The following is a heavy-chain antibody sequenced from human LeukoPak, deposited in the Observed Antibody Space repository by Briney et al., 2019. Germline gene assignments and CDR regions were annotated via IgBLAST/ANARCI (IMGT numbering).Heavy chain of an antibody. CDR2: ISGSGGST. CDR3: AKGGTGLGPSSRRDNDY. J-gene: IGHJ4*02. Sequence: PGGSLRLSCAASGFTFSSYAMSWVRQAPGKGLEWVSAISGSGGSTYYADSVKGRSTISRDNSKNTLHLQMNSLRAEDTAVYYCAKGGTGLGPSSRRDNDYWGQGTLVTVSS. V-gene: IGHV3-23*01. CDR1: GFTFSSYA. D-gene: IGHD2-2*01.